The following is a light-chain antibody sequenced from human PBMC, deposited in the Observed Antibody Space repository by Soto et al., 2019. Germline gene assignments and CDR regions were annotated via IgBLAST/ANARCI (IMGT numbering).Light chain of an antibody. CDR2: GAS. CDR1: QSISTS. Sequence: DIQMTQSPSSLSASVGDRVTITCRARQSISTSLNWYQQKPGKAPKLLIFGASSLQSGVPSRFSGSGSGTDFTLNINSLQPEDFATYYCQQSYTSPVTFGGGTRVEIK. V-gene: IGKV1-39*01. J-gene: IGKJ4*01. CDR3: QQSYTSPVT.